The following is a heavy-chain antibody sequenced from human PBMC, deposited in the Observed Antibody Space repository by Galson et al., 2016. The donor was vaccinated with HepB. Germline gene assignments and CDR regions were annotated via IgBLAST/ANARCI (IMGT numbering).Heavy chain of an antibody. CDR2: IYTSGST. J-gene: IGHJ4*02. V-gene: IGHV4-61*02. Sequence: LSLTCTVSGASISSGTYYWSWIRQPAGKGLEWIGRIYTSGSTNYNPSLKSRVTISVDTSKNQFSLKLSSVTAADTAVYYCARGGLRFDYWGQGTLVTVSS. CDR3: ARGGLRFDY. CDR1: GASISSGTYY.